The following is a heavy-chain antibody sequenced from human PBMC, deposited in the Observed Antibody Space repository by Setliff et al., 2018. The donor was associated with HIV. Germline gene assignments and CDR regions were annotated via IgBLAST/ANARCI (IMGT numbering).Heavy chain of an antibody. D-gene: IGHD1-26*01. Sequence: GESLKISCEASGYIFTNYWIGWVRQMPGKGLEWIGVIYPGDSVTRYGPSFQGQVFISADRSITTAYLEWSSLKPSDTAMYYCIRRRRAPGTEDLEAVWGQGTLVTVSS. CDR3: IRRRRAPGTEDLEAV. CDR1: GYIFTNYW. CDR2: IYPGDSVT. J-gene: IGHJ4*02. V-gene: IGHV5-51*01.